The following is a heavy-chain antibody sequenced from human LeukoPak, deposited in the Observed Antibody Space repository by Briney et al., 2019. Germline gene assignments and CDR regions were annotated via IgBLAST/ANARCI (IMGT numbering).Heavy chain of an antibody. Sequence: SETLSLTCTVSGGSISSSSYYWGWIRQPPGKGLEWIGSIYYSGSTYYNPSLKSRVTISIDTSKNQFSLKLSSVTAADTAVYYCARDPGVDYDYVWGSYRFDYWGQGTLVTVSS. J-gene: IGHJ4*02. CDR1: GGSISSSSYY. V-gene: IGHV4-39*07. CDR3: ARDPGVDYDYVWGSYRFDY. D-gene: IGHD3-16*02. CDR2: IYYSGST.